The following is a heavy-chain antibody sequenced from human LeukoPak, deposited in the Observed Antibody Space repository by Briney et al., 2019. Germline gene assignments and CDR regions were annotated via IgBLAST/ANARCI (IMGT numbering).Heavy chain of an antibody. CDR3: ARDMAGDYDILTGYFDY. J-gene: IGHJ4*02. D-gene: IGHD3-9*01. CDR2: INPNSGGT. V-gene: IGHV1-2*02. CDR1: GYTFTGYY. Sequence: ASVKVSCKASGYTFTGYYMHWVRQAPGQGLEWMGWINPNSGGTNYAQKFQGRVTMTRDTSISTAYMELSRLRSDDAAVYYCARDMAGDYDILTGYFDYWGQGTLVTVSS.